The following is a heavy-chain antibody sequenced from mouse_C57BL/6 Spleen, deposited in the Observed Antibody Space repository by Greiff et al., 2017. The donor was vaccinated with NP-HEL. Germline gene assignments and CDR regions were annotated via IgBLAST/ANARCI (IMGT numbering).Heavy chain of an antibody. CDR2: IYPGDGDT. J-gene: IGHJ2*01. V-gene: IGHV1-82*01. CDR1: GYAFSSSW. Sequence: VKLQESGPELVKPGASVKISCKASGYAFSSSWMNWVKQRPGKGLEWIGRIYPGDGDTNYNGKFKGKATLTADKSSSTAYMQLSSLTSEDSAVYFCARESTVVFDYWGQGTTLTVSS. D-gene: IGHD1-1*01. CDR3: ARESTVVFDY.